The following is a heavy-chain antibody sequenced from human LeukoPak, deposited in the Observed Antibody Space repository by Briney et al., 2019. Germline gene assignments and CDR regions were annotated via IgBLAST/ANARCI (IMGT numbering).Heavy chain of an antibody. J-gene: IGHJ6*03. CDR1: GYSISSGYY. CDR3: ARETDSSSWYSYYYYYMDV. D-gene: IGHD6-13*01. V-gene: IGHV4-38-2*02. Sequence: SETLSLTCTVSGYSISSGYYWGWIRQPPGKGLEWIGSIYHSGSTYYNPSLKSRVTISVDTSKNQFSLKLSSVTAADTAVYYCARETDSSSWYSYYYYYMDVWGKGTTVTVSS. CDR2: IYHSGST.